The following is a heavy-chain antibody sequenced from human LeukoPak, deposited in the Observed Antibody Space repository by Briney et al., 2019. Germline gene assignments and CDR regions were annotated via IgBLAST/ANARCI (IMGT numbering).Heavy chain of an antibody. CDR3: ARWVAATPYYFDY. CDR2: IIPILGIA. D-gene: IGHD2-15*01. J-gene: IGHJ4*02. Sequence: ASVKVSCKASGGTFSSYAISWVRQAPGQGLEWMGRIIPILGIANYAQKFQGRVTITADKSTSTAYMELSSLRSEGTAVYYCARWVAATPYYFDYWGQGTLVTVSP. CDR1: GGTFSSYA. V-gene: IGHV1-69*04.